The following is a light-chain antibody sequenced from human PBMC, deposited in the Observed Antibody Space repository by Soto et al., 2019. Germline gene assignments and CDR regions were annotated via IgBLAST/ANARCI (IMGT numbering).Light chain of an antibody. CDR1: QNIRTN. CDR2: GAS. V-gene: IGKV3-15*01. Sequence: IVMTQSPATLSVSPGERATFSCRASQNIRTNLAWYQQKPGQVPRLLIYGASTRATGVPARFSGSGSGTEFILTISNLQPDDFATYYCQQYENYWTFGQGTRVEIK. CDR3: QQYENYWT. J-gene: IGKJ1*01.